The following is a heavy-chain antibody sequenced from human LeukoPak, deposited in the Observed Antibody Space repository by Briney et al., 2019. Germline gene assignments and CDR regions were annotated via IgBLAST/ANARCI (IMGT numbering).Heavy chain of an antibody. Sequence: PGGSLRLSCAASGFTFSSYGMHWVRQAPGKGLEWVTVISFDGNKKFFSESVQGRFTVSRDNSNNTLYLQIHSLRPEDTAVYYCARDRTGSYAYSLDSWGQGTLVTVSS. CDR3: ARDRTGSYAYSLDS. D-gene: IGHD3-10*01. J-gene: IGHJ4*02. CDR2: ISFDGNKK. V-gene: IGHV3-30*19. CDR1: GFTFSSYG.